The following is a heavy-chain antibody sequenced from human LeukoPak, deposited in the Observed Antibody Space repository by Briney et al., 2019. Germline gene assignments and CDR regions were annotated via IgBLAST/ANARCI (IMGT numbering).Heavy chain of an antibody. CDR3: VKGSLGGFVDY. CDR2: INPNSGGT. V-gene: IGHV1-2*02. J-gene: IGHJ4*02. CDR1: GYTFTGYY. D-gene: IGHD1-26*01. Sequence: ASVKVSCKASGYTFTGYYMHWVRQAPGQGLEWMGWINPNSGGTNYAQKFQGRVTMTRDTSIRTAYMELRRLRSDDTAVYYCVKGSLGGFVDYWGQGTLVTVSS.